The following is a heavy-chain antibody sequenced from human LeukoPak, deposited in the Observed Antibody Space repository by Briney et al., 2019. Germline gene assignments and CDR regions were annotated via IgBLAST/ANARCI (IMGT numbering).Heavy chain of an antibody. CDR2: INWNGGST. Sequence: GGSLRLSCAASGFTFDDYGMSWVRQAPGKGLEWVSGINWNGGSTGYADSVKGRFTISRDNAKNSLYLQMNSLRAEDTAFYYCARDCGGDCFSLDAFDIWGQGSMVIVSS. D-gene: IGHD2-21*02. CDR1: GFTFDDYG. CDR3: ARDCGGDCFSLDAFDI. J-gene: IGHJ3*02. V-gene: IGHV3-20*04.